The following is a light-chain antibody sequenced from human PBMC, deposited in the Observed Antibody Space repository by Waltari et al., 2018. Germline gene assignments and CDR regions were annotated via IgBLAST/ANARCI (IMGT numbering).Light chain of an antibody. CDR3: QHYVSLPAT. Sequence: TPSCRASQSVSRTLAWYQQKPGQAPRLLIYGASTRATGIPERFSGGGSGTDFSLTISRLEPEDFAVYYCQHYVSLPATFGQGTKVEIK. J-gene: IGKJ1*01. V-gene: IGKV3-20*01. CDR2: GAS. CDR1: QSVSRT.